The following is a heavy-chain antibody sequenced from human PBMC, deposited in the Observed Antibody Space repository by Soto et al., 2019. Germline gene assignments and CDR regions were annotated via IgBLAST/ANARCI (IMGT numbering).Heavy chain of an antibody. CDR3: TKGGIPRRYNIPKVDFDY. D-gene: IGHD1-1*01. Sequence: VGSLRLSCAASGFIFSNYAMSWVRQAPGRGLEWVSAISGSGATTYYPDSVKGRFTISRDNSKNTLYLQMNNLRADDTAVYYCTKGGIPRRYNIPKVDFDYWGQGSLVTVSS. J-gene: IGHJ4*02. CDR1: GFIFSNYA. CDR2: ISGSGATT. V-gene: IGHV3-23*01.